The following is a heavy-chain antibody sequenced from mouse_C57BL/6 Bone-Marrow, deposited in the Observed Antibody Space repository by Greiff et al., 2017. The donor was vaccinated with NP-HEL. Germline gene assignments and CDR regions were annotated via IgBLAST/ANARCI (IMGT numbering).Heavy chain of an antibody. CDR2: IHPNSGST. V-gene: IGHV1-64*01. J-gene: IGHJ4*01. CDR3: ARQLSPFYYAMDY. Sequence: QVQLQQSGAELVKPGASVKLSCKASGYTFTSYWMHWVKQRPGQGLEWIGMIHPNSGSTNYNEKFKSKATLTVDKSSSTAYMQLSSLTSEDSAVYYCARQLSPFYYAMDYWGQGTSVTVSS. CDR1: GYTFTSYW. D-gene: IGHD3-2*02.